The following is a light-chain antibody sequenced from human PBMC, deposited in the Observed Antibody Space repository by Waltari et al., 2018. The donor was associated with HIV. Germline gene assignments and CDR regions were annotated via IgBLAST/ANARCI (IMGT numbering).Light chain of an antibody. CDR3: SAWDSSLNAVL. V-gene: IGLV10-54*01. CDR2: RSN. CDR1: SNNVGNEG. Sequence: AGLTQPPSVSKDERQTATLTCTGNSNNVGNEGAVWLQHHPGHPPKLLSYRSNNRPSGISERFSASRSGSTASLAISGLLPEDEADYYCSAWDSSLNAVLFGGGTRLTVL. J-gene: IGLJ2*01.